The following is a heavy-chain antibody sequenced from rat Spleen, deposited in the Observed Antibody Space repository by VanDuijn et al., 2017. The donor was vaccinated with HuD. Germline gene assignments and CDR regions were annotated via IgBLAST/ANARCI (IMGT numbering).Heavy chain of an antibody. J-gene: IGHJ2*01. Sequence: QVQLKESGPGLVQPSQTLSLTCTVSGFSLMDYSVHWVRQPPGKGLEWMGRMKYDGDTYYNSALKSRLSISRDTSKSQVFLKMNSLQTEDTATYYCARANRDSYAHFDHWGQGVMVTVSS. CDR3: ARANRDSYAHFDH. CDR2: MKYDGDT. V-gene: IGHV2S30*01. D-gene: IGHD1-12*01. CDR1: GFSLMDYS.